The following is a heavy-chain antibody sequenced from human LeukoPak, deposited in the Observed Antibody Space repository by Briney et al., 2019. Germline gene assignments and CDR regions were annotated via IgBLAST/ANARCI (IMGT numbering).Heavy chain of an antibody. D-gene: IGHD1-7*01. CDR2: ISDTGRST. V-gene: IGHV3-23*01. CDR1: GFTFSKYP. J-gene: IGHJ4*02. Sequence: GGSLRLSCAASGFTFSKYPMSWVRQAPGKGLEWVSGISDTGRSTFYADSVKGRFTISRDNFNNTLYLQMNSLRAEDTAVYYCARVNWNYGFDYWGQGTLVTVSS. CDR3: ARVNWNYGFDY.